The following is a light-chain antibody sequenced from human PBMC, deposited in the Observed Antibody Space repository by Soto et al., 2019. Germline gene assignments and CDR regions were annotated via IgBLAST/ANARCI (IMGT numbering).Light chain of an antibody. V-gene: IGKV3D-20*01. Sequence: EIVVTQSPGTLSSSPGERATLSCGASQSVSSSYLAWYQQKPGLAPRLLIYDASSRATGIPDRFSGSGSGTDFTLTISRLEPEDFAVYYCQQYGSSPVTFGQGTRLEIK. CDR1: QSVSSSY. CDR3: QQYGSSPVT. J-gene: IGKJ5*01. CDR2: DAS.